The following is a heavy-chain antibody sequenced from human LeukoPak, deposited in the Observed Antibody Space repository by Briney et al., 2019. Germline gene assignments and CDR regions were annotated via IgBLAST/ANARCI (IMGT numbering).Heavy chain of an antibody. CDR2: INHSGST. Sequence: SETLSLTCAVYGGSFSGYYWSWIRQPPGKGLEWIGEINHSGSTNYNPSLKSRVTISVDTSKDQFSLKLSSVTAADTAVYYCARHLSLYSRPYYFDYWGQGTLVTVSS. J-gene: IGHJ4*02. V-gene: IGHV4-34*01. CDR1: GGSFSGYY. D-gene: IGHD6-13*01. CDR3: ARHLSLYSRPYYFDY.